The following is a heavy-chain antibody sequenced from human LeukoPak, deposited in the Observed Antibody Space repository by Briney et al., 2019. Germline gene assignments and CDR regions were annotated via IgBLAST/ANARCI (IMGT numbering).Heavy chain of an antibody. J-gene: IGHJ6*02. D-gene: IGHD2-2*01. V-gene: IGHV1-2*02. CDR1: GYTFTDYY. CDR3: VRYCSSRSCSRMDV. Sequence: GASVKVSCKASGYTFTDYYIHWVRQAPGQGLEWMGWINPGSGGTNYAQKFQGRVTMTRDTSISTAYMELSSLRSDDTAVYYCVRYCSSRSCSRMDVWGQGTTVTVSS. CDR2: INPGSGGT.